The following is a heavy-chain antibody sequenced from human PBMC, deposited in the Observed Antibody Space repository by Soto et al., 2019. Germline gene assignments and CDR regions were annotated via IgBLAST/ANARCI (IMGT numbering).Heavy chain of an antibody. J-gene: IGHJ6*02. Sequence: SETLSLTCTVSGGSISSYYWSWIRQPAGKGLEWIGRIYTSGSTNYNPSLKSRVTMSVDTSKNQFSLKLSSVTAADTAVYYCARVTTIFGVVKPSYYYYGMDVWGQGTTVTVSS. V-gene: IGHV4-4*07. D-gene: IGHD3-3*01. CDR2: IYTSGST. CDR1: GGSISSYY. CDR3: ARVTTIFGVVKPSYYYYGMDV.